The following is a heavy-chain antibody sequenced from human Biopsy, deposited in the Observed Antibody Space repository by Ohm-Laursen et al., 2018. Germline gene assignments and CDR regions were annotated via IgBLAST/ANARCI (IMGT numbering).Heavy chain of an antibody. D-gene: IGHD3-9*01. J-gene: IGHJ6*02. V-gene: IGHV1-69*15. Sequence: SSVKVSCKASGGTFTNHAVGWVRQAPGQGLEWVGSSIPLFNTANYADKFQGRVTLTADESTTTAYMELSSLRSEDTAIYYCAPQSPRDPAILTGGYHYDIAVWGQGTTVTVSS. CDR1: GGTFTNHA. CDR2: SIPLFNTA. CDR3: APQSPRDPAILTGGYHYDIAV.